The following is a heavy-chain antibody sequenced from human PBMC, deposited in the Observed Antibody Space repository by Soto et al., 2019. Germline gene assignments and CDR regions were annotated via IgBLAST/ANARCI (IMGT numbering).Heavy chain of an antibody. CDR1: GYTFTSYD. D-gene: IGHD6-19*01. Sequence: QVQLVQSGAEVKKPGASVKVSCKASGYTFTSYDINWVRQATGQGLEWMGWMNPNSGNTGYAQKFQGRVTMTRKTSISTAYMELSSLRSEDTAVYYCAAQDRCSSGWYQDYWGQGTLVTVSS. CDR2: MNPNSGNT. CDR3: AAQDRCSSGWYQDY. J-gene: IGHJ4*02. V-gene: IGHV1-8*01.